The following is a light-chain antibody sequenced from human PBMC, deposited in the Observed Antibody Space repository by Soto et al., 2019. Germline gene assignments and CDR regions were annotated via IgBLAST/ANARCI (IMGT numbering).Light chain of an antibody. CDR2: DAF. CDR3: QQYGSSSWT. Sequence: EIVLTQSPGTLSLSPWERATLSCRASQSVSSSYLAWYQQKPGQAPRLLIYDAFNRATGIPARFSGSGSGTDFTLTISSLEPEDFAVYYCQQYGSSSWTFGQGTKVDIK. J-gene: IGKJ1*01. CDR1: QSVSSSY. V-gene: IGKV3-20*01.